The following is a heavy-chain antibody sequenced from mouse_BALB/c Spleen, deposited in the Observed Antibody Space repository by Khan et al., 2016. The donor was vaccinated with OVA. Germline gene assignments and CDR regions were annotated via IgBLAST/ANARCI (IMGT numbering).Heavy chain of an antibody. CDR3: ARKNYYGYAMVY. CDR2: ISYSGST. D-gene: IGHD1-1*01. Sequence: VQLKQSGPGLVKPSQSLSLTCTVTGYSITSGYAWNWIRQFPGNKLEWMGYISYSGSTSYNPSLRSRISITRDTSKNQFFLQLNSVTTEDTATXYCARKNYYGYAMVYGGQGTSGTVSS. V-gene: IGHV3-2*02. CDR1: GYSITSGYA. J-gene: IGHJ4*01.